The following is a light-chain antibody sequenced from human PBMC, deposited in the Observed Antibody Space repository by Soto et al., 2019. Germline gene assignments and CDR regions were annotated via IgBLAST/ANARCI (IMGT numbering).Light chain of an antibody. CDR2: QVT. Sequence: QSALTQPASVSGSPGQSITISCTGTRSDVGAYNYVSWYRQHPGKAPKLIIYQVTNRPSGVSSRFSGSKSGNTASLTIAGLQAEDEADYYCSSYTNTNTWVFGGGTKLTVL. V-gene: IGLV2-14*03. CDR1: RSDVGAYNY. CDR3: SSYTNTNTWV. J-gene: IGLJ3*02.